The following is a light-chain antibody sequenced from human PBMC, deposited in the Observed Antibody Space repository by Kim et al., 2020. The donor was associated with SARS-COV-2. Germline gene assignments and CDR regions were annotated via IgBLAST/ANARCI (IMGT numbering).Light chain of an antibody. CDR2: GAS. J-gene: IGKJ1*01. Sequence: EIVMTQSPATLSVSPGERATLSCRASQSVSSNLAWYQQKPGQAPRLLISGASTRATGIPARFSGSGSETEFTLTISSLQSEDFAVYFCQQYNNWPPGTFGQGTKVDIK. V-gene: IGKV3-15*01. CDR1: QSVSSN. CDR3: QQYNNWPPGT.